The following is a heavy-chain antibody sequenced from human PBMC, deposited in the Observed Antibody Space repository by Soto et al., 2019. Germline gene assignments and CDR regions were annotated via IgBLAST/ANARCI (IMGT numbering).Heavy chain of an antibody. Sequence: QVQLQESGPGLVKPSETLSLTCTVSGGSISSYYWSWIRQPPGKGLAWIGYIYYSGSTNYNPSLKSRVTISVDTSKNQFSLKLSSVTAADTAVYYCARALAYCGGDCYGVGYYYYYRDVWGKGTTVTVSS. CDR1: GGSISSYY. D-gene: IGHD2-21*01. CDR2: IYYSGST. J-gene: IGHJ6*03. V-gene: IGHV4-59*01. CDR3: ARALAYCGGDCYGVGYYYYYRDV.